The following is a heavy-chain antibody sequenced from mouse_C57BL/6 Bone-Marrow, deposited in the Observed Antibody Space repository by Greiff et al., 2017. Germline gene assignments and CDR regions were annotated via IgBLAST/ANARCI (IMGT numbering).Heavy chain of an antibody. D-gene: IGHD2-12*01. CDR2: IHPNSGST. CDR3: ARNDYSYAMDY. CDR1: GYTFTSYW. J-gene: IGHJ4*01. V-gene: IGHV1-64*01. Sequence: VQLQQPGAELVKPGASVKLSCKASGYTFTSYWMHWVKQRPGQGLEWIGMIHPNSGSTNYNEKFKSKATLTVDQSSSTAYMQLSSLTSEDSAVYYCARNDYSYAMDYWGQGTSVTVSS.